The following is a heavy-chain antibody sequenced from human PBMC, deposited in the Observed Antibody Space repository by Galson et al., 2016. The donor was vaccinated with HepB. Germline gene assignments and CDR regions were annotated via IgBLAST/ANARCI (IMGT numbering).Heavy chain of an antibody. D-gene: IGHD3-22*01. CDR1: GYTFTSYG. V-gene: IGHV1-18*01. CDR2: ISANNGNT. J-gene: IGHJ5*02. CDR3: ARTGGYDSSGYYYPDNWFDP. Sequence: SVKVSCKASGYTFTSYGISWVRQALGQGLEWMGRISANNGNTSYAQKLQGRVTMTTDTSTSTVYMELRSLRSDDTAVYYCARTGGYDSSGYYYPDNWFDPWGQGTLVTVSS.